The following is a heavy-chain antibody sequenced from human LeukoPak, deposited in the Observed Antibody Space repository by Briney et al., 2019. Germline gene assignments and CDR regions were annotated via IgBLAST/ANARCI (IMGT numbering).Heavy chain of an antibody. CDR2: LSGSGGGT. CDR1: GITLSNYG. V-gene: IGHV3-23*01. D-gene: IGHD3-10*01. Sequence: GGSLRLSCAVSGITLSNYGMSWVRQAPGKGLEWVAGLSGSGGGTDYADSVKGRFTISRDNAKNTLYLQMNSLRAEDTAVYFCAKRGVVIRVILVGFHKEAYYFDSWGQGALVTVSS. CDR3: AKRGVVIRVILVGFHKEAYYFDS. J-gene: IGHJ4*02.